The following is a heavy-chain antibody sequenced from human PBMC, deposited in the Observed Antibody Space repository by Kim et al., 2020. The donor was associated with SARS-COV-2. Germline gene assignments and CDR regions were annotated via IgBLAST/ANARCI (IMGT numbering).Heavy chain of an antibody. J-gene: IGHJ4*02. Sequence: ASVKVSCKASGYVFTTYGIHWVRQAPGQRPEWMGFINGVSGNTKYSQKFQGRISIIRDTSASTAYMELTSLGSEDTAVYYCARGSSGPVWGQGTLVTVSS. CDR1: GYVFTTYG. CDR3: ARGSSGPV. D-gene: IGHD6-19*01. CDR2: INGVSGNT. V-gene: IGHV1-3*01.